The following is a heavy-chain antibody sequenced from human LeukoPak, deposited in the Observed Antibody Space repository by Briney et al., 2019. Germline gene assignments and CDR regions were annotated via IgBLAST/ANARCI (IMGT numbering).Heavy chain of an antibody. CDR1: GYTFTAYY. Sequence: ATVKVSCKASGYTFTAYYMRWVRQAPGQGVEWGGWVNPDRGGTNYALKFQGRVTMTRDTSNNTASMDLSRLTSDDTAVYYCASIHCSSTSCYYFDYWGQGTLVTVSS. J-gene: IGHJ4*02. CDR2: VNPDRGGT. D-gene: IGHD2-2*01. V-gene: IGHV1-2*02. CDR3: ASIHCSSTSCYYFDY.